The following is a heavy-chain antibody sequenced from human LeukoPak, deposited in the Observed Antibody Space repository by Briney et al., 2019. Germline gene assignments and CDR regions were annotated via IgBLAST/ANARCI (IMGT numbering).Heavy chain of an antibody. CDR1: GFTFSNAW. CDR2: IKSKTDGGTT. Sequence: PGGSLRLSCAASGFTFSNAWMTWFRQAPGKGLEWVGRIKSKTDGGTTDYAAPVNGTFTISRDDSKNTLYLQMNSLKTEDTAVYYCTTRAGSFSSNYWGQGTLVTVSS. J-gene: IGHJ4*02. D-gene: IGHD2-15*01. CDR3: TTRAGSFSSNY. V-gene: IGHV3-15*01.